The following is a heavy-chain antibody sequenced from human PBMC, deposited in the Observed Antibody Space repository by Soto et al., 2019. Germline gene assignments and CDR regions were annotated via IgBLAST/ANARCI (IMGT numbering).Heavy chain of an antibody. CDR1: GFTFSSYS. J-gene: IGHJ4*02. CDR2: ISSSSSTI. D-gene: IGHD3-10*01. Sequence: GESLKISCAASGFTFSSYSMNWVRQAPGKGLEWVSYISSSSSTIYYADSVKGRFTISRDNAKNSLYLQMNSLRAEDTAVYYCASLLLWSPTPTSDYWGQGTLVTVSS. CDR3: ASLLLWSPTPTSDY. V-gene: IGHV3-48*01.